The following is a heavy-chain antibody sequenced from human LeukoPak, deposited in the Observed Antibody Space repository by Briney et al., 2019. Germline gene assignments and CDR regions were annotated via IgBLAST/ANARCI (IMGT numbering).Heavy chain of an antibody. CDR1: GFTFSSYA. Sequence: GGSLRLYCAASGFTFSSYAMQWVRQAPGKGLEWVAVISYDGSNKYYADSVKGRFTISRDNSKNTLYLQMNSLRAEDTAVYYCARDQEEYYYDSSGYPYYYYGMDVWGQGTTVTVSS. CDR3: ARDQEEYYYDSSGYPYYYYGMDV. V-gene: IGHV3-30-3*01. CDR2: ISYDGSNK. D-gene: IGHD3-22*01. J-gene: IGHJ6*02.